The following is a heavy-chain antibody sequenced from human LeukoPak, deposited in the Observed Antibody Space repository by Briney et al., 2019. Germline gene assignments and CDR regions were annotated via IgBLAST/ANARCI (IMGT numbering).Heavy chain of an antibody. CDR2: ISYDGSNK. D-gene: IGHD3-16*02. CDR3: ARGAYRISWPGIDY. J-gene: IGHJ4*02. CDR1: GFTFSSYA. V-gene: IGHV3-30-3*01. Sequence: GGSLRLSCAASGFTFSSYAMHWVRQAPGKGLEWVAVISYDGSNKYYADSVKGRFTISRDTSKNTLYLQMNSLRAEDTAVYYCARGAYRISWPGIDYWGQGTLVTVSS.